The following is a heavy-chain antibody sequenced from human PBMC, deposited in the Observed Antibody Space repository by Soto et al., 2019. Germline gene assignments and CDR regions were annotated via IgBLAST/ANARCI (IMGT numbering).Heavy chain of an antibody. Sequence: SETLSLTCTVSGGSMSSYYWSWIRQPPGKGLEWIGYVYYSGSTNYNPSLKSRVTISVDTSKNQFSLKLSSVTAADTAVYYCARHPTVTTGRWFDPWAQGTLVTVSS. J-gene: IGHJ5*02. CDR1: GGSMSSYY. CDR3: ARHPTVTTGRWFDP. D-gene: IGHD4-17*01. V-gene: IGHV4-59*01. CDR2: VYYSGST.